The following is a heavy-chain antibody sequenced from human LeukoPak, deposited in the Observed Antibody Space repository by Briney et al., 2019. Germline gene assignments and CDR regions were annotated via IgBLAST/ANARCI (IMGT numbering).Heavy chain of an antibody. CDR3: ARDRCSGGSCYHDAFDI. D-gene: IGHD2-15*01. CDR1: GYTFIDYY. V-gene: IGHV1-2*06. Sequence: ASVTVSFTASGYTFIDYYIHWVRQAPGQGLEWMGRINPSSGGTNYAQKFQGRVTMTRDTSTSTVYMELSSLRSEDTAVYYCARDRCSGGSCYHDAFDIWGQGTMVTVSS. CDR2: INPSSGGT. J-gene: IGHJ3*02.